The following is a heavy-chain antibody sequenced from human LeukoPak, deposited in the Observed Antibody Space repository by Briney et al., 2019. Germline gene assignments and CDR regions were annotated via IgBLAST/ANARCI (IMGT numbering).Heavy chain of an antibody. D-gene: IGHD3-3*01. CDR2: ISAYNGNT. CDR3: ARDSITIFGVHAFDI. CDR1: GYTFTSYG. V-gene: IGHV1-18*01. Sequence: ASVKVSCKASGYTFTSYGISWVRQAPGQGLEWMGWISAYNGNTNYAQKLQGRVTMTTDTSTSTAYMELGSLRSDDTAVYYCARDSITIFGVHAFDIWGQGTMVTVSS. J-gene: IGHJ3*02.